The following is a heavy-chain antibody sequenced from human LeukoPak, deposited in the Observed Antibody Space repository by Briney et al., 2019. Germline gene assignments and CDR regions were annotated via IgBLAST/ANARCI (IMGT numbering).Heavy chain of an antibody. CDR3: ARDSYYYDSSGYRGFDY. V-gene: IGHV4-4*07. Sequence: SETLSLTCSVSGDSISYFYWSWIRQAAGKGLEWIGRVSSSGNTDYNASLKSRVTMSVDTSKNQLSLKLSSVTAADTAVYYCARDSYYYDSSGYRGFDYWGQGTLVTVSS. CDR1: GDSISYFY. CDR2: VSSSGNT. J-gene: IGHJ4*02. D-gene: IGHD3-22*01.